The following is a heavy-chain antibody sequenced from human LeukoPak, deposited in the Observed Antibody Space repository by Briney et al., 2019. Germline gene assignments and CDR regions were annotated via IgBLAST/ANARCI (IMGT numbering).Heavy chain of an antibody. CDR2: ISYDGSNK. Sequence: PGRSLRLFCAASGFTFSSYGMHWVRQAPGKGLEWVAVISYDGSNKYYADSVKGRFTISRDNSKNTLYLQMNSLRAEDTAVYYCAKDFYDSSGYSFDYWGQGTLVIVSS. CDR1: GFTFSSYG. V-gene: IGHV3-30*18. D-gene: IGHD3-22*01. CDR3: AKDFYDSSGYSFDY. J-gene: IGHJ4*02.